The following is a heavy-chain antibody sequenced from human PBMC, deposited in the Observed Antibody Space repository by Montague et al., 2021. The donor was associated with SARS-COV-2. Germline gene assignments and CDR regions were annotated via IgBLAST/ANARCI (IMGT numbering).Heavy chain of an antibody. V-gene: IGHV4-59*01. J-gene: IGHJ6*03. CDR1: GGSISSYY. CDR3: ARGNVDTAMVLPYHYYYYYMDV. Sequence: SETLSLTCTVSGGSISSYYWSWIRQPPGKGLEWIGNIYYSGSTNYNPSLKSRATISEDTTKNQFSLKLSSVTAADTAVYYCARGNVDTAMVLPYHYYYYYMDVWGKGTTVTVSS. D-gene: IGHD5-18*01. CDR2: IYYSGST.